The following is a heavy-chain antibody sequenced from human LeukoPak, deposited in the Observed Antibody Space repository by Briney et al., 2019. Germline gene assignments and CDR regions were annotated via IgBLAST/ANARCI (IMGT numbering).Heavy chain of an antibody. CDR3: AAAAAGTGVDY. Sequence: SETLSLTCTVSGGSINSYYWNWIRQPPGKGLEWIGYIYNSGSTNYNPSLKSRVSMSVDTSKNQFSLKLTSVTATDTAVYYCAAAAAGTGVDYWGQGTLVTVSS. CDR2: IYNSGST. V-gene: IGHV4-59*08. CDR1: GGSINSYY. J-gene: IGHJ4*02. D-gene: IGHD6-13*01.